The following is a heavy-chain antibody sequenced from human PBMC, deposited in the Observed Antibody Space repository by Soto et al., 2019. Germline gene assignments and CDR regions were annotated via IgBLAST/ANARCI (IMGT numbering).Heavy chain of an antibody. D-gene: IGHD5-18*01. CDR1: GGSISSAAYY. V-gene: IGHV4-31*03. Sequence: QVQLQESGPGLVKPSQTLSLTCTVSGGSISSAAYYWSWIRQHPGKGLEWIGYISHSGSTYYTPSLKSRVIISADKSKNLCSLNLTAVNAADTAVYYSAREYTYGSNFFDCWGQGALVTVSS. CDR3: AREYTYGSNFFDC. J-gene: IGHJ4*02. CDR2: ISHSGST.